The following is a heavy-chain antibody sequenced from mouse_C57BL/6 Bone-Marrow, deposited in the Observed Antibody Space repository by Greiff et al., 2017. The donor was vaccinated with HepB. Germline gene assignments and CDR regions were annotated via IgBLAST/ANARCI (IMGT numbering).Heavy chain of an antibody. CDR3: AQGHVSPYYAMDY. J-gene: IGHJ4*01. Sequence: VQLQQSGAELVKPGASVKMSCKASGYTFTSYWITWVKQRPGQGLEWIGDIYPGSGSTNYNEKFKSKATLTVDTSSSTAYMQLSSLTSEDSAVYYCAQGHVSPYYAMDYWGQGTSVTVSS. CDR2: IYPGSGST. V-gene: IGHV1-55*01. CDR1: GYTFTSYW. D-gene: IGHD6-1*01.